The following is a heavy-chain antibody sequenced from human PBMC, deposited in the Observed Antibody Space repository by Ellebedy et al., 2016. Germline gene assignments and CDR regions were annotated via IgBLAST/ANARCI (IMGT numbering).Heavy chain of an antibody. D-gene: IGHD3-22*01. Sequence: SETLSLTCTVSGGSISSYHWSWIRQSPGKGLEWIGCIYNSGSTNYNPSLKSRVTISVDTSSNQFSLRLSSVTAADTAVYYCGRLVYYDSSGYWGQGTLVTVSS. CDR1: GGSISSYH. J-gene: IGHJ4*02. V-gene: IGHV4-59*08. CDR2: IYNSGST. CDR3: GRLVYYDSSGY.